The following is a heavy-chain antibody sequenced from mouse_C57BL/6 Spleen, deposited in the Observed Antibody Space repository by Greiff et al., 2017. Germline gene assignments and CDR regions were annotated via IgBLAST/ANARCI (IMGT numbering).Heavy chain of an antibody. CDR1: GFTFTDYY. J-gene: IGHJ4*01. Sequence: EVMLVESGGGLVQPGGSLSLSCAASGFTFTDYYMSWVRQPPGKALEWLGFIRNKANGYTTEYSASVKGRFTISRDNSQSILYLQINALGAEDSATYYCARYDDGYDEVYYAMDYWGQGTSVTVSS. CDR2: IRNKANGYTT. V-gene: IGHV7-3*01. D-gene: IGHD2-2*01. CDR3: ARYDDGYDEVYYAMDY.